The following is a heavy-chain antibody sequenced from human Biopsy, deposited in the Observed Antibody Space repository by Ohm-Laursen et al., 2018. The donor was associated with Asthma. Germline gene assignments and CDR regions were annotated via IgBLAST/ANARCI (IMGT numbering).Heavy chain of an antibody. D-gene: IGHD1-1*01. J-gene: IGHJ3*02. Sequence: SLRLSCSASGFTFDDYGMHWVRQAPGKGLEWVSGISWNSGSIGYADSVKGRFTMARDNSKNTLDLQMNSLREEDTAVYYCVRDGTDDAFDIWGQGTVVSVSS. CDR1: GFTFDDYG. CDR2: ISWNSGSI. CDR3: VRDGTDDAFDI. V-gene: IGHV3-9*01.